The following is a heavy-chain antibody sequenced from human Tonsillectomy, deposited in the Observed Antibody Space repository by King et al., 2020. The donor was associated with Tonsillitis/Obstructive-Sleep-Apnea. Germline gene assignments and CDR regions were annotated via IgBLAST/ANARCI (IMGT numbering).Heavy chain of an antibody. CDR1: GFTFSSYS. D-gene: IGHD2-2*01. CDR2: ISSSSSYI. Sequence: QLVQSGGGLVKPGGSLRLSCAASGFTFSSYSMNWVRQAPGKGLEWVSSISSSSSYIYYADSVKGRFTISRDDAKNSLYLQMNSLRAEDTAVYYWASSFRGYCSSTSCSNDAFDIWGQGTMVTVSS. J-gene: IGHJ3*02. CDR3: ASSFRGYCSSTSCSNDAFDI. V-gene: IGHV3-21*01.